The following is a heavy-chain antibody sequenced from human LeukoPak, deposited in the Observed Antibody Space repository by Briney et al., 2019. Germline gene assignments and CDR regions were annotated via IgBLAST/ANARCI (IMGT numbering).Heavy chain of an antibody. D-gene: IGHD5-12*01. J-gene: IGHJ4*02. Sequence: SVKVSCKASGGTFSSYAISWVRQAPGQGLEWMGGIIPIFGTANYAQKFQGRVTITADKSTSTAYMELSSLRSEDTAVYYCAGLHSGYDRRDYWGQGALVTVSS. V-gene: IGHV1-69*06. CDR3: AGLHSGYDRRDY. CDR1: GGTFSSYA. CDR2: IIPIFGTA.